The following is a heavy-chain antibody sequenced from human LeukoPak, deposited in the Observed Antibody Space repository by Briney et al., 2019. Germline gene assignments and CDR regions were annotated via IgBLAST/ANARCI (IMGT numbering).Heavy chain of an antibody. D-gene: IGHD5-18*01. V-gene: IGHV3-11*04. J-gene: IGHJ4*02. CDR3: AGPRRGYSYGWIDY. CDR2: ISSSGSTI. Sequence: GGSLRLSCAASGFTFSYAWMTWVRQAPGKGLEWVSYISSSGSTIYYADSVKGRFTISRDNAKNSLYLQMNSLRAEDTAVYYCAGPRRGYSYGWIDYWGQGTLVTVSS. CDR1: GFTFSYAW.